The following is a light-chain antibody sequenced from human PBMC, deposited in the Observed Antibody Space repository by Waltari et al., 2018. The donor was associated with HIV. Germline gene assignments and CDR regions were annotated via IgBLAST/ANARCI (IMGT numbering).Light chain of an antibody. CDR2: DAS. CDR3: QQRSGWPLT. Sequence: EIVLTQSPATLSLSPGERATLSCRASQSISSYLAWYQQKPGQPPRLLIYDASNRATGIPARFSGSGSGTDFTLTISSLEPEDFAVYYCQQRSGWPLTFGGGTEVEIK. CDR1: QSISSY. V-gene: IGKV3-11*01. J-gene: IGKJ4*01.